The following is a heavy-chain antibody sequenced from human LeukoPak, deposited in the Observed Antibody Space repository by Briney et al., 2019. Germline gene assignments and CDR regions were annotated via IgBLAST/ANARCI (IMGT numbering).Heavy chain of an antibody. J-gene: IGHJ5*02. CDR1: GYSFSTYW. V-gene: IGHV5-51*01. Sequence: GESLKISCQGSGYSFSTYWIGWVRQMPGKGLEWLWIFYSGDSDTIYSPSFQGQVTISADKSISPAYLQWRSLETSDTAMYCCAIHSEYYDGSTTPSGFDAWGQGTLVTVSS. CDR3: AIHSEYYDGSTTPSGFDA. D-gene: IGHD3-10*01. CDR2: FYSGDSDT.